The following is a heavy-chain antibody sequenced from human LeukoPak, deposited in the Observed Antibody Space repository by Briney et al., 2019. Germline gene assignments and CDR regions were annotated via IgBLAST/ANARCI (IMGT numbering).Heavy chain of an antibody. V-gene: IGHV1-46*01. D-gene: IGHD5-18*01. J-gene: IGHJ4*02. Sequence: ASVKVSCKASGYTFTSSYMHWVRQAPGQGLEWMGIINPSGGSTSYAQKFQGRVTMTRDTSTSTVYMELSSLRSEDTAVYYCATDSYGLSCFDYWGQGTLVTVSS. CDR2: INPSGGST. CDR3: ATDSYGLSCFDY. CDR1: GYTFTSSY.